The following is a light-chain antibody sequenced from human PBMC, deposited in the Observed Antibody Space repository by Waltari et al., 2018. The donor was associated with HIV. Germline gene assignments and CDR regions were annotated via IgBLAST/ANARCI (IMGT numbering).Light chain of an antibody. CDR3: CSYAGSSTLL. V-gene: IGLV2-23*02. J-gene: IGLJ2*01. CDR1: SNDVGSYNL. Sequence: QSALTQPPSASGSPGQSITISCTGTSNDVGSYNLVSWYQHHPGKAPKLLIFEVTKRPSGVSNRFSASKSGNTASLTISGLQAEDEADYYCCSYAGSSTLLFGGGTKLSVL. CDR2: EVT.